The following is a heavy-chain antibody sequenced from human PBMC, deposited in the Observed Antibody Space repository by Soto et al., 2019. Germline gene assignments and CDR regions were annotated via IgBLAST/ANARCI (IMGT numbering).Heavy chain of an antibody. CDR2: IRSKAYGGTT. V-gene: IGHV3-49*04. J-gene: IGHJ6*02. CDR3: TRGDYDFWSGYYREDYYYYGMDV. Sequence: GGSLRLSCTASGFTFGYYAMSWVRQAPGKGLEWVGFIRSKAYGGTTEYAASVKGRFTISRDDSKSIAYLQMNSLKTEDTAVYYCTRGDYDFWSGYYREDYYYYGMDVWGQGTTVTVSS. D-gene: IGHD3-3*01. CDR1: GFTFGYYA.